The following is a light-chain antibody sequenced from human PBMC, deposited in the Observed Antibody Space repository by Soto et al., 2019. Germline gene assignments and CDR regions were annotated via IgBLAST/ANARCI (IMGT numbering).Light chain of an antibody. V-gene: IGLV2-23*02. CDR1: SSDVGSYNL. CDR2: EVR. J-gene: IGLJ1*01. CDR3: CSYAGSFTIYV. Sequence: QSVLTQPASVSGSPGQSITISCTGTSSDVGSYNLVSWYQQHPGKAPKLIIYEVRMRPSGVSNRFSGSKSGNTASLTISGLQPEDEADYYCCSYAGSFTIYVFGTGTKVTV.